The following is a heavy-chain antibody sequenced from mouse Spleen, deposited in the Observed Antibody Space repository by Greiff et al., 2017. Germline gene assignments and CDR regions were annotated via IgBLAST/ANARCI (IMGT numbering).Heavy chain of an antibody. J-gene: IGHJ2*01. D-gene: IGHD4-1*01. CDR3: AREKGLNWDPYFDY. CDR2: ISYDGSN. V-gene: IGHV3-6*01. Sequence: EVKLQESGPGLVKPSQSLSLTCSVTGYSITSGYYWNWIRQFPGNKLEWMGYISYDGSNNYNPSLKNRISITRDTSKNQFFLKLNSVTTEDTATYYCAREKGLNWDPYFDYWGQGTTLTVSS. CDR1: GYSITSGYY.